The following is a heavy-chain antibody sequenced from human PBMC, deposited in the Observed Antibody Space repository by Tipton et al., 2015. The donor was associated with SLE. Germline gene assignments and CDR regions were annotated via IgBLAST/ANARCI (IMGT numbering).Heavy chain of an antibody. CDR1: GGSITSNKW. J-gene: IGHJ4*02. CDR2: ISHSGDT. CDR3: ARAGILTGYYPYFAY. D-gene: IGHD3-9*01. Sequence: GLVKPSGTLSLTCGVSGGSITSNKWWTWVRQSPGKGLEWIGEISHSGDTDYNPSLKSRVTMSVDKSKNQFSLKLSSVTAADTAVYYCARAGILTGYYPYFAYWGQGPWSPSPQ. V-gene: IGHV4-4*02.